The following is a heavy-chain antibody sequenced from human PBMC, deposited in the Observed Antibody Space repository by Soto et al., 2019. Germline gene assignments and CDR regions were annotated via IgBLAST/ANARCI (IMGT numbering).Heavy chain of an antibody. V-gene: IGHV1-46*03. CDR3: ARDSVAAAGNGRLNWFDP. CDR1: GYTFTSYY. CDR2: INPSGGST. D-gene: IGHD6-13*01. Sequence: ASVKVSCKASGYTFTSYYMHWVRQAPGQGFEWMGIINPSGGSTSYAQKFQGRVTMTRDTSTSTVYMELSSLRSEDTAVYYCARDSVAAAGNGRLNWFDPWGQGTLVTVS. J-gene: IGHJ5*02.